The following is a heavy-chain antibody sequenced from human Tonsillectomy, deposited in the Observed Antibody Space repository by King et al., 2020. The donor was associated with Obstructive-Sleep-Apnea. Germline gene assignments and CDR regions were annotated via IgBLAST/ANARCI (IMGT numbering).Heavy chain of an antibody. Sequence: VQLVESGGGLVQPGGSLRLSCVASGFTLNSPYWMTWVRQAPGKGLEWVANIKQDGSERFYVDSVKGRFTISRDNAKNSLYLQMNSLRAEDTAVYYCAREKHGYCTSTSCPLEAFDIWGQGTLVTVSS. D-gene: IGHD2-2*03. CDR3: AREKHGYCTSTSCPLEAFDI. CDR2: IKQDGSER. CDR1: GFTLNSPYW. V-gene: IGHV3-7*01. J-gene: IGHJ3*02.